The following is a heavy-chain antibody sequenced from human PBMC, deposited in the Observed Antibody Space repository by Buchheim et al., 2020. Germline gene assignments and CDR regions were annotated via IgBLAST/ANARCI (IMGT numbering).Heavy chain of an antibody. Sequence: EVQLVESGGGLVKPGGSLRLSCAGSGFIFSNAWMNWVRQAPGKGLEWVGKIKSKPNGGTIDSAAPVKGRFTISRDDSRSTAYLQMNSLKAEDTGVYYCVTGWYLDYWGQGTL. V-gene: IGHV3-15*01. J-gene: IGHJ4*02. CDR2: IKSKPNGGTI. CDR1: GFIFSNAW. CDR3: VTGWYLDY. D-gene: IGHD2-15*01.